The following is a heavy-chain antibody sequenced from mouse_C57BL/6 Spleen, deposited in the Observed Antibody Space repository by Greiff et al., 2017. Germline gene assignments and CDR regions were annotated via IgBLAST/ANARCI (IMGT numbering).Heavy chain of an antibody. CDR2: IYPGDGDT. CDR3: ARGITTVVEGDY. CDR1: GYAFSSYW. D-gene: IGHD1-1*01. Sequence: QVQLQQSGAELVKPGASVKISCKASGYAFSSYWMNWVKQRPGKGLELIGQIYPGDGDTNYNGRFKGKATLTADKSSSTAYMQLSSLTSEDSAVYFCARGITTVVEGDYWGQGTTLTVSS. J-gene: IGHJ2*01. V-gene: IGHV1-80*01.